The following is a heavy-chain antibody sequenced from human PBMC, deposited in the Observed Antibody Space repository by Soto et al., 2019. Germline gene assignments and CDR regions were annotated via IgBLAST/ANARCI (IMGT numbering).Heavy chain of an antibody. Sequence: EVQLLESGGGLVQPGGSLRLSCAASGFTFSSYAMSWVRQAPGKGLEWVSAISGSGGSTYYADSVKGRFTISRDNSKNTVYLQMTSLRAEDTAVYYCAKRGDKIVAAPLADYYSYYGMDVWGQGTTVTVSS. CDR1: GFTFSSYA. V-gene: IGHV3-23*01. D-gene: IGHD6-6*01. J-gene: IGHJ6*02. CDR2: ISGSGGST. CDR3: AKRGDKIVAAPLADYYSYYGMDV.